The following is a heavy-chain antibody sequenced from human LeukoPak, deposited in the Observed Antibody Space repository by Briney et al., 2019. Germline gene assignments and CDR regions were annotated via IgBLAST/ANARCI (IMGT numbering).Heavy chain of an antibody. CDR2: ISYDGSNK. D-gene: IGHD5-18*01. J-gene: IGHJ6*03. CDR1: GFTFSSYA. Sequence: GSLRLFCAASGFTFSSYAMRWVRQAPGKGLEWVPLISYDGSNKYHADSVKGRFTISRDNAKNSLYLQMNSLRAEDTAVYYCARGEPTKQLWERYYYYYMDVWGKGTTVTISS. V-gene: IGHV3-30*04. CDR3: ARGEPTKQLWERYYYYYMDV.